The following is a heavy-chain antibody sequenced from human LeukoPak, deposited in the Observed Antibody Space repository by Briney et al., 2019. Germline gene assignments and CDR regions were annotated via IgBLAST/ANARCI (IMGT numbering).Heavy chain of an antibody. J-gene: IGHJ6*03. D-gene: IGHD6-13*01. CDR2: IYTSGST. V-gene: IGHV4-61*02. CDR1: GGSISSSSYY. Sequence: SETLSLTCTVSGGSISSSSYYWSWIRQPAGKGLEWIGRIYTSGSTNYNPSLKSRVTMSVDTSKNQFSLKLSSVTAADTAVYYCARGEGSSWYYYYYYYMDVWGKGTTVTISS. CDR3: ARGEGSSWYYYYYYYMDV.